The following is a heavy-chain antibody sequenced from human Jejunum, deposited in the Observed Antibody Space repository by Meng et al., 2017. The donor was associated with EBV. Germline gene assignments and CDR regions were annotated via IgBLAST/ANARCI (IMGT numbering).Heavy chain of an antibody. D-gene: IGHD2-15*01. CDR1: GGSITSSDW. CDR3: ARVRCSGGSCFSFDY. V-gene: IGHV4-4*02. J-gene: IGHJ4*02. CDR2: IYHDGSS. Sequence: QVQLQESGPGLVNPSGTLSLTCAVSGGSITSSDWWTWVRQPPGEGLEWIGEIYHDGSSNYSPSLKSRVTILLDKSENHFSLKLNSVTAADTAVYYCARVRCSGGSCFSFDYWGQGALFTVSS.